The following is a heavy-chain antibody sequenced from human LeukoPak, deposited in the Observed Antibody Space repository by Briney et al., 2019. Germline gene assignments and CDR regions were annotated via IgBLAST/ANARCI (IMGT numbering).Heavy chain of an antibody. J-gene: IGHJ6*03. V-gene: IGHV4-59*12. D-gene: IGHD3-9*01. CDR1: GGSISSYY. CDR3: ARDRYYDILTGYYAPDADYYMDV. CDR2: VYYSGST. Sequence: KPSETLSLTCTVSGGSISSYYWSWIRQPPGKGLECIGYVYYSGSTNYNPSLKSRVTISVDTSKNQFSLKLSSVTAADTAVYYCARDRYYDILTGYYAPDADYYMDVWGKGTTVTVSS.